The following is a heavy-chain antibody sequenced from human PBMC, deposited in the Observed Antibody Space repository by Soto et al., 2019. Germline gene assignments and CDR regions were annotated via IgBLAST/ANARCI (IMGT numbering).Heavy chain of an antibody. CDR3: TVRSMGDVDS. J-gene: IGHJ4*02. CDR2: IIPIFGTT. D-gene: IGHD1-26*01. CDR1: GGTFGTYI. Sequence: QVHLVQSGAEVKKPGSSVEVSCTASGGTFGTYIISWVRQGTGQGLEWMGGIIPIFGTTTYAQKFQGRVTIPADESSGTAYMDLSSLRSGDTALYYCTVRSMGDVDSWGQGTLVAVSS. V-gene: IGHV1-69*01.